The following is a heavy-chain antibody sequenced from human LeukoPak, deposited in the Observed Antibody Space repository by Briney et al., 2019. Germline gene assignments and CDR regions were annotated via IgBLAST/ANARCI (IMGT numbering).Heavy chain of an antibody. Sequence: GGSLRLSCAASGFTFSSYAMTWVRQAPGKGLEWVSSISTSGDITYYADSVQGRFTIPRDSSKKTLYLQMDSLRAEDTAVYYCPKAGFIYGYIPFDYWGQGALVTVSS. CDR2: ISTSGDIT. V-gene: IGHV3-23*01. D-gene: IGHD5-18*01. CDR1: GFTFSSYA. J-gene: IGHJ4*02. CDR3: PKAGFIYGYIPFDY.